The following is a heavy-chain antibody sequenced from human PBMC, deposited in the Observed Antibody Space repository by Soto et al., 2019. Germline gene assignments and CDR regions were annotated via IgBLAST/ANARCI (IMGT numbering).Heavy chain of an antibody. CDR3: ARDREGDGYNFDY. Sequence: EVPLVESGGGLVQPGGSLRLSCAASGFTFSSYSMNWVRQAPGKGLEWVSYISSSSSIKHYADSVKGRFTISRDNAKNSLYLQMNSLRADDTAVYYCARDREGDGYNFDYWGQGTLVTVSS. V-gene: IGHV3-48*01. CDR2: ISSSSSIK. J-gene: IGHJ4*02. CDR1: GFTFSSYS. D-gene: IGHD6-25*01.